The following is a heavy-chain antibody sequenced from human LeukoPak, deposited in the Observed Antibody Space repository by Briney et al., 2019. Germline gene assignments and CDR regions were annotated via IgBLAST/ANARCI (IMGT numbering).Heavy chain of an antibody. D-gene: IGHD6-19*01. Sequence: ASVKVSCRASGYTFTGYYMHWVRQAPGQGLEWMGRINPNSGGTNYAQKFQGRVTMTRDTSISTAYMELSRLRSDDTAVYYCARGPAVAGTTEYFQHWGQGTLVTVSS. CDR1: GYTFTGYY. CDR2: INPNSGGT. J-gene: IGHJ1*01. CDR3: ARGPAVAGTTEYFQH. V-gene: IGHV1-2*06.